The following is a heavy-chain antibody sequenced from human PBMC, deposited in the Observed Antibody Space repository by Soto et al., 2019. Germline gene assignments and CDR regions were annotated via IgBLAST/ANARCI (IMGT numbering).Heavy chain of an antibody. V-gene: IGHV1-69*01. J-gene: IGHJ4*02. CDR2: IIPIFGTA. CDR1: GGTFSSYA. Sequence: QVQLVQSGAEVKKPGSSVKVSCKASGGTFSSYAISWVRQAPGQGLEWMGGIIPIFGTANYAQKFQGRVTITADESTSTAYMELSSLRSEDTAVYYCAAANYDILTGYYTYYCDYWGQGTLVPVSS. D-gene: IGHD3-9*01. CDR3: AAANYDILTGYYTYYCDY.